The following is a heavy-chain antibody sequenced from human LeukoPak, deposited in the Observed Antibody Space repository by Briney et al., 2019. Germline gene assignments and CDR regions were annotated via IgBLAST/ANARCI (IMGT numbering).Heavy chain of an antibody. V-gene: IGHV4-4*02. D-gene: IGHD4-17*01. CDR1: GGSISSSHW. CDR3: AGYTVTTPPDAFDI. CDR2: IHHSGGT. J-gene: IGHJ3*02. Sequence: SETLSLTCAVSGGSISSSHWWSWVRQPPGKGLEWIGEIHHSGGTNYNPSLKGRVTMSVDKSKSQFSLKLTSVTAADTAVYYCAGYTVTTPPDAFDIWGQGTMVTVSS.